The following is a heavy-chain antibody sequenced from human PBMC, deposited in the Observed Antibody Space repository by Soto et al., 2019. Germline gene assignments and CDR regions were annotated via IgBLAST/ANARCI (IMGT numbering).Heavy chain of an antibody. CDR1: GGSFSGYY. J-gene: IGHJ4*02. CDR3: GREGVVAGYYFDY. Sequence: SETLSLTCAVYGGSFSGYYWSWIRQPPGKGLEWIGEINHSGSTNYNPSLKRRVTKSVDTSKNQFSLKLSSVTAADTAVYYCGREGVVAGYYFDYWGQGTLVTVSS. V-gene: IGHV4-34*01. D-gene: IGHD2-15*01. CDR2: INHSGST.